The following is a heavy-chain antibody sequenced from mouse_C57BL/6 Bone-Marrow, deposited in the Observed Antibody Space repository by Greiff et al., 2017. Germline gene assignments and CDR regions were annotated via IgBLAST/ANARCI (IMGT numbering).Heavy chain of an antibody. Sequence: QVQLQQPGAELVKPGASVKLSCKASGYTFTSYWMHWVKQRPGQGLEWIGMIHPNSGSTNYNEKFKSKATLTVDKSSSTAYMQRSSLTSEDSAVYYCARGGTRYYFDYWGQGTTLTVSS. CDR1: GYTFTSYW. V-gene: IGHV1-64*01. CDR2: IHPNSGST. D-gene: IGHD3-3*01. J-gene: IGHJ2*01. CDR3: ARGGTRYYFDY.